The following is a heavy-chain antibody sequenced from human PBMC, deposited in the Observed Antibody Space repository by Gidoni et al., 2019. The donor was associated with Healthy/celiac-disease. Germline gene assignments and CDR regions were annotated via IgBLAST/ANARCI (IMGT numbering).Heavy chain of an antibody. D-gene: IGHD3-22*01. Sequence: DGLEWIGSIYYSGSTYYNPSLKSRVTISVDTSKNQFSLKLSSVTAADTAVYYCASPYDSSGYYYGYWGQGTLVTVSS. V-gene: IGHV4-39*01. J-gene: IGHJ4*02. CDR2: IYYSGST. CDR3: ASPYDSSGYYYGY.